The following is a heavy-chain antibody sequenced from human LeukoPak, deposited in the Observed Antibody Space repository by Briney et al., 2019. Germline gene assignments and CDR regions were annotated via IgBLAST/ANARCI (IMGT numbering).Heavy chain of an antibody. D-gene: IGHD6-13*01. V-gene: IGHV1-69*13. CDR3: ARDLWEAAAGTDY. CDR1: GGTFSSYA. CDR2: IIPIFGTA. J-gene: IGHJ4*02. Sequence: ASVKVSCKASGGTFSSYAISWVRQAPGQGLEWMGGIIPIFGTANYAQKFQGRVTITADESTSTAYMELSSLRSEDTAVYYCARDLWEAAAGTDYWGQGTLVTVSS.